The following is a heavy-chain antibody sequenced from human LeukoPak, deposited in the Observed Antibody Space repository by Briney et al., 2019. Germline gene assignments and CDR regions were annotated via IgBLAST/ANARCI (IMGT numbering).Heavy chain of an antibody. Sequence: PGRSLRLSCAASGFTFSSYGMHWDRQAPGKGLEWVAVISYDGSNKYYADSVKGRFTISRDNSKNTLYLQMNSLRAEDTAVYYCAKAMITNGSGGGNGMDVWGKGTTVTVSS. CDR1: GFTFSSYG. V-gene: IGHV3-30*18. CDR3: AKAMITNGSGGGNGMDV. J-gene: IGHJ6*04. D-gene: IGHD3-16*01. CDR2: ISYDGSNK.